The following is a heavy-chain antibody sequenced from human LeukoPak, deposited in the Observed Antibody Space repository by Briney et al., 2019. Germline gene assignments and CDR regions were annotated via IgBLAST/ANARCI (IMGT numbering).Heavy chain of an antibody. Sequence: ASVKVSCKASGYTFTGYYMHWVRQAPGQGLEWMGWINPNSGGTNYAQKFQGRVTMTRDTSISTAYMELRSLRSDDTAVYYCARGEMIVDAFDIWGQGTMVTVSS. CDR1: GYTFTGYY. CDR2: INPNSGGT. CDR3: ARGEMIVDAFDI. J-gene: IGHJ3*02. V-gene: IGHV1-2*02. D-gene: IGHD3-22*01.